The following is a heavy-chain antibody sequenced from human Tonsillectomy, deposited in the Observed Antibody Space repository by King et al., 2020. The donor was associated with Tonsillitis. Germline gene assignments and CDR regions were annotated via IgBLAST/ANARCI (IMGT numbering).Heavy chain of an antibody. V-gene: IGHV3-30-3*01. CDR2: ISYDGSNK. CDR1: GFTFSSYA. D-gene: IGHD3-10*01. Sequence: VQLVESGGGVVQPGRSLRLSCADSGFTFSSYAMHWVRQAPGKGLEWVAVISYDGSNKYYADSVKGRFTISRDNSKNTLHLQMNSLRAEDTAVYYCARVSLQLLWFGGFDYWGQGTLVTVSS. J-gene: IGHJ4*02. CDR3: ARVSLQLLWFGGFDY.